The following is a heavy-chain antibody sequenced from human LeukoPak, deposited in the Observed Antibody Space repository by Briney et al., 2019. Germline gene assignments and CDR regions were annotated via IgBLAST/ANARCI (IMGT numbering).Heavy chain of an antibody. CDR1: GFTFSSYG. D-gene: IGHD5-12*01. CDR3: AKRGNSGYDLNDAFDI. CDR2: IWYGGSNK. Sequence: GGSLRLSCAASGFTFSSYGMHWVRQAPGKGLEWVAVIWYGGSNKYYADSVKGRFTISRDNSKNTLYLQMNSLRAEDTAVYYCAKRGNSGYDLNDAFDIWGQGTMVTVSS. V-gene: IGHV3-33*06. J-gene: IGHJ3*02.